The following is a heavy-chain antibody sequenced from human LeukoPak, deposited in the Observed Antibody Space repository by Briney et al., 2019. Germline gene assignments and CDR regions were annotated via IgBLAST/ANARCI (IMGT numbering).Heavy chain of an antibody. CDR3: TTDGVGVEGATYDN. Sequence: GGSLRLSCAASGFTFINAWVAWVRQAPGKGLEWVGRIKAKAHGGTIEYAAPVKDRFTISRDDSKNTLYLQMNSLKTEDTAVYYCTTDGVGVEGATYDNWGQGTLVSVSS. D-gene: IGHD1-26*01. J-gene: IGHJ4*02. V-gene: IGHV3-15*01. CDR1: GFTFINAW. CDR2: IKAKAHGGTI.